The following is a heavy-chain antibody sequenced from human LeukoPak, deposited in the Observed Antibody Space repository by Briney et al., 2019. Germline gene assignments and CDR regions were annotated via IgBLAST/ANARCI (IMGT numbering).Heavy chain of an antibody. D-gene: IGHD1-7*01. CDR2: INPGGGST. V-gene: IGHV3-23*01. J-gene: IGHJ4*02. CDR1: GFTFSSYA. Sequence: PGGSLRLSCAASGFTFSSYAMSWVRLAPGKGLEWVSAINPGGGSTYSADSVRGRFTISRDNSKNTLYPQMNSLRAEDTAVYYCAKRAGTTRNFDYWGQGTLVTVSS. CDR3: AKRAGTTRNFDY.